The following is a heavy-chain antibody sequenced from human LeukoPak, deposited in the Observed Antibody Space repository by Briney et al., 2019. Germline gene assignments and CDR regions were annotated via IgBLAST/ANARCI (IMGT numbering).Heavy chain of an antibody. CDR2: IYYSGST. J-gene: IGHJ6*03. D-gene: IGHD2-2*01. Sequence: SETLSLTCTVSGGSISSYYWSWIRQLPGKGLEWIGYIYYSGSTNYNPSLKSRVTISVDTSKNQFSLKLSSVTAADTAVYYCASGRIVVVPAAREDYYYYMDVWGKGTTVTVSS. CDR1: GGSISSYY. CDR3: ASGRIVVVPAAREDYYYYMDV. V-gene: IGHV4-59*01.